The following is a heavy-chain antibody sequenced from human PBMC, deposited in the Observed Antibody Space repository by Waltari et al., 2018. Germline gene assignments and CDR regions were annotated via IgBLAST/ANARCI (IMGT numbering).Heavy chain of an antibody. CDR1: GGSISSGGYY. V-gene: IGHV4-31*03. CDR3: ASTQYYYDSSGYYHGAFDI. CDR2: IYYSGGT. J-gene: IGHJ3*02. D-gene: IGHD3-22*01. Sequence: QVQLQESGPGLVKPSQTLSLTCTVSGGSISSGGYYWSWIRQHPGKSLVWIGYIYYSGGTYYTPSLKSGVTISVDTSKNQFSLKLSSVTAADTAVYYCASTQYYYDSSGYYHGAFDIWGQGTMVTVSS.